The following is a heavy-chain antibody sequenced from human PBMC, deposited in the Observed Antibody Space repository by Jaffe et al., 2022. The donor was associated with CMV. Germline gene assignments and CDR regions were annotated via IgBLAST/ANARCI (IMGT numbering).Heavy chain of an antibody. CDR1: GFAVSSNY. CDR2: TYSGGST. D-gene: IGHD6-19*01. J-gene: IGHJ6*04. V-gene: IGHV3-66*01. Sequence: EVQLVESGGGLVQPGGSLRLSCAASGFAVSSNYMSWVRQAPGKGLEWVSVTYSGGSTYYADSVKGRFTISRDNSKNTLYLQMNSLRAEDTAVYYCARARYSSHWGKGTTVTVSS. CDR3: ARARYSSH.